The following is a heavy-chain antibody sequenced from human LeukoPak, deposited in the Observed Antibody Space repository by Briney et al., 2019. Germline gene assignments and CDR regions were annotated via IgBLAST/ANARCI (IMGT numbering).Heavy chain of an antibody. J-gene: IGHJ6*03. CDR3: ARHGCSSTSCYYDYYYMDV. CDR2: IYPGDSDT. V-gene: IGHV5-51*01. CDR1: GYSFASYW. Sequence: GESLKISCKGSGYSFASYWIGWVRPLPGKGLEWMGIIYPGDSDTRYSPSFQGQVTISADKSISTAYLQWSSLKASDTAMYYCARHGCSSTSCYYDYYYMDVWGKGTTVTVSS. D-gene: IGHD2-2*01.